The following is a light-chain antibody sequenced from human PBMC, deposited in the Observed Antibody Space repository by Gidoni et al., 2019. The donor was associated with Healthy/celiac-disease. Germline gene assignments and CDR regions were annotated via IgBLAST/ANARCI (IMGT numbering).Light chain of an antibody. CDR3: QAWDSSTVV. J-gene: IGLJ2*01. CDR2: QDS. Sequence: SYELTQPPSVSVSPGQTASINCSGDKLGDKYACWYQQKPGQAPGLVIYQDSKRPSGIPERVSGSNSGNTATLTISGTQAMDEADYYCQAWDSSTVVFGGGTKLTGL. V-gene: IGLV3-1*01. CDR1: KLGDKY.